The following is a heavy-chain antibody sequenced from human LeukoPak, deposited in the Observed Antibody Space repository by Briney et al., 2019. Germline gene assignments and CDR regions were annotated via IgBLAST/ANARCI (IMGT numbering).Heavy chain of an antibody. V-gene: IGHV4-59*01. J-gene: IGHJ4*02. CDR1: GGSISSYY. CDR3: ARRYYVSSGYYYLDY. D-gene: IGHD3-22*01. CDR2: SFHSGST. Sequence: SETLSLTCTVSGGSISSYYWSWIRQPPGKGLEWIGSSFHSGSTNYNPSLKSRVTISVDTSKNQFSLKLSSVTAADTAVYYCARRYYVSSGYYYLDYWGQGTLVTVSS.